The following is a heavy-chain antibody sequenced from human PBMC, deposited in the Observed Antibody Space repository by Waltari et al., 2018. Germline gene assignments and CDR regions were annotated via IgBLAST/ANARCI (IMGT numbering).Heavy chain of an antibody. CDR2: IRGSGRT. Sequence: QLQLQQSGPGLVKPSESLSLTCAVSGDSMRSTYWWSWVRQPPGKGLEWIGQIRGSGRTNYNPSLDSRVTISIDTSNNHLSLKVASVTAADTAVYYCARDRGRGLYLDSWGQGTLVTVSP. V-gene: IGHV4-4*02. J-gene: IGHJ4*02. CDR3: ARDRGRGLYLDS. D-gene: IGHD2-15*01. CDR1: GDSMRSTYW.